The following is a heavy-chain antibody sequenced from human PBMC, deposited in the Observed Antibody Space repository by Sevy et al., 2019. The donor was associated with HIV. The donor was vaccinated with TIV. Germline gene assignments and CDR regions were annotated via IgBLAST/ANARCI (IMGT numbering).Heavy chain of an antibody. CDR1: GFTFSNYA. J-gene: IGHJ4*02. V-gene: IGHV3-23*01. D-gene: IGHD3-22*01. CDR2: ISGSGGSGDKT. Sequence: GGSLRLSCAASGFTFSNYAMNWVRQAPGKGLEWVSGISGSGGSGDKTNYADSVKGRFTISSDDSKNSLYLQLNSLRADDTAIYYCARKYDSSGYFDYWGQGTLVTVSS. CDR3: ARKYDSSGYFDY.